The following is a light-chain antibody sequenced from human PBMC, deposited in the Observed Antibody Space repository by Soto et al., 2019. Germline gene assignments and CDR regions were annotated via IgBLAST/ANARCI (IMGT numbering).Light chain of an antibody. J-gene: IGKJ1*01. CDR2: GAS. CDR1: QSVSGN. V-gene: IGKV3-15*01. CDR3: QQYNNAWT. Sequence: EIVMTQSPATLSVSPGERATLSCRASQSVSGNLAWYQQKPGQAPRLLIYGASTRATGIPARFSGSGSGTEFTLTISSLQSEDFAVYYCQQYNNAWTFGQGTKVEIK.